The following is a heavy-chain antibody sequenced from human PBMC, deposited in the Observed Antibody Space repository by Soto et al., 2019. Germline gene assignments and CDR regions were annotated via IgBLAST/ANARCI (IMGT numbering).Heavy chain of an antibody. J-gene: IGHJ6*03. Sequence: GGSLRLSCAASGFTFDDYAMHWVRQAPGKGLEWVSGISWNSGSIGYADSVKGRFTISRDNAKNSLYLQMNSLRAEDTALYYCAKDLYSGYDHTTSGSYYYYMDVWGKGTTVTVSS. CDR2: ISWNSGSI. D-gene: IGHD5-12*01. CDR1: GFTFDDYA. CDR3: AKDLYSGYDHTTSGSYYYYMDV. V-gene: IGHV3-9*01.